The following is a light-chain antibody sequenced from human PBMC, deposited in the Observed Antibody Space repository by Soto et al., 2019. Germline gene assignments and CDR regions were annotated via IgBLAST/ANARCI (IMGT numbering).Light chain of an antibody. Sequence: VETQSTIILSMSPGERATLCCRASQSVRSNLAWYQQKPGQPPRLLMYGASSRATGIPDRFSGSGSGTDFTLTISRLDPEDFAVYYCQQYGSSPKTFGQGTKVDIK. CDR1: QSVRSN. CDR2: GAS. J-gene: IGKJ1*01. V-gene: IGKV3-20*01. CDR3: QQYGSSPKT.